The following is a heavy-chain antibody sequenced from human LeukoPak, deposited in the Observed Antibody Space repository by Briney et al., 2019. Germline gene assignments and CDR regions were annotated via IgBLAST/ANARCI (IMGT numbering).Heavy chain of an antibody. D-gene: IGHD3-16*01. V-gene: IGHV4-30-4*01. CDR3: ARDGASGLNWFDP. Sequence: SETLSLTCTVSGGSISSGDYYWSWIRQPPGKGLEWIGYIYYSGSTYYNPSLKSRVTISVDTSKNQFSLKLSSVTAADTAVYYCARDGASGLNWFDPWGQGTLVTVSS. J-gene: IGHJ5*02. CDR2: IYYSGST. CDR1: GGSISSGDYY.